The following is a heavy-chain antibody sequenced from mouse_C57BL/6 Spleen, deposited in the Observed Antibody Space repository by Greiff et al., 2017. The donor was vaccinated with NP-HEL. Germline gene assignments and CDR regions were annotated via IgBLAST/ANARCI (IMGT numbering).Heavy chain of an antibody. CDR3: ARDRGDDYDGFDY. CDR1: GFTFSSYA. D-gene: IGHD2-4*01. J-gene: IGHJ2*01. CDR2: ISDGGSYT. V-gene: IGHV5-4*01. Sequence: EVKLQESGGGLVKPGGSLKLSCAASGFTFSSYAMSWVRQTPEKRLEWVATISDGGSYTYYPDNVKGRFTISRDNAKNNLYLQMSHLKSEDTAMYYCARDRGDDYDGFDYWGQGTTLTVSS.